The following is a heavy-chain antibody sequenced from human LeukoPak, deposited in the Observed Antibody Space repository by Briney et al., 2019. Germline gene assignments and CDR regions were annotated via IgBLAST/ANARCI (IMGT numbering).Heavy chain of an antibody. D-gene: IGHD2-8*01. V-gene: IGHV3-33*08. J-gene: IGHJ6*02. Sequence: PGGSLRLSRVASGFTFSSYAMHWVRQAPGKGLEWVADIWFDKNQHFADSVKGRFAISRDNSKNTVYLQINSLRAEDTAVYYCARDRHCVNGVCHSPPGMDVWGQGTTVTVSS. CDR1: GFTFSSYA. CDR2: IWFDKNQ. CDR3: ARDRHCVNGVCHSPPGMDV.